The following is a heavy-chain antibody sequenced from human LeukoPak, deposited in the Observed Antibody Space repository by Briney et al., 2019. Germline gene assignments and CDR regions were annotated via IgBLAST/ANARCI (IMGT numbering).Heavy chain of an antibody. CDR2: ISSSSSTI. V-gene: IGHV3-48*01. CDR1: GFTFSSYS. Sequence: GGSLRLSCAASGFTFSSYSMNWVRQAPGKGLEWVSYISSSSSTIYYADSVKGRFTISRDNAKNSLYLQMNSLRAEDTAVYYCARESGGAYWGQGTLVTVSS. D-gene: IGHD3-16*01. CDR3: ARESGGAY. J-gene: IGHJ4*02.